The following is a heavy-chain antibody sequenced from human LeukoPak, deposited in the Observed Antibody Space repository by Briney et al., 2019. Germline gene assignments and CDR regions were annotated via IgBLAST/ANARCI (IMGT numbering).Heavy chain of an antibody. CDR2: FFTGGST. Sequence: NPSETLSLTCTVSGGSISSSSYYWSWNRQPAGKGLEWIGRFFTGGSTYYNPSLESRVTMSVDTSKNQFSLNLSSVTAADTAVYFCARGSGVAVGMDVWGQGTTVIVSS. CDR1: GGSISSSSYY. J-gene: IGHJ6*02. CDR3: ARGSGVAVGMDV. D-gene: IGHD6-19*01. V-gene: IGHV4-61*02.